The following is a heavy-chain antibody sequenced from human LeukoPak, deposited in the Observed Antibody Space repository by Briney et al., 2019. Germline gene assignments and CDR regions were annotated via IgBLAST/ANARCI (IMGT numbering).Heavy chain of an antibody. D-gene: IGHD3-3*01. CDR1: GGSISSGGYS. J-gene: IGHJ3*02. V-gene: IGHV4-30-2*01. Sequence: SQTLSLTCAVSGGSISSGGYSWSWIRHPPGNGLEWIGYIYHSGSTYYNPSLKSRATLSVHRSKNPSSLKLSSVTAADTAVYYCARASPDYDFSSGYPYPDAFDIWGQGTMVTVSS. CDR3: ARASPDYDFSSGYPYPDAFDI. CDR2: IYHSGST.